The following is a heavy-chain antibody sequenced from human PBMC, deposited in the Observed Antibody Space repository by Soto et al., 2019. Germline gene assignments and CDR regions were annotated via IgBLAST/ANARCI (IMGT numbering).Heavy chain of an antibody. CDR2: ISSSGSTI. CDR1: GFTFSDYY. D-gene: IGHD3-22*01. V-gene: IGHV3-11*01. Sequence: QVQLVESGGGLVKPGGSLRLSCAASGFTFSDYYMSWIRQAPGKGLEWVSYISSSGSTIYYADSVKGRFTIVRDNAKNTRSLQMNTLSAMGTDVDYCARGYYDSSGYFDLWGRGTLVTVSS. CDR3: ARGYYDSSGYFDL. J-gene: IGHJ2*01.